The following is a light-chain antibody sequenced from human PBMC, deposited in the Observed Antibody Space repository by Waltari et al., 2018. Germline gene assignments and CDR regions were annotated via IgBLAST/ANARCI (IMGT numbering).Light chain of an antibody. Sequence: DIQMTQSPSSLSASVEDRVSITCRASQSITTYLSWYQHTPGKAPKLLIYAASNLQRGVPSRFSGSGSGADFTLTISSLQPEDSATYYCQQSYSSSWTFGQGTRVEIK. J-gene: IGKJ1*01. CDR1: QSITTY. CDR3: QQSYSSSWT. V-gene: IGKV1-39*01. CDR2: AAS.